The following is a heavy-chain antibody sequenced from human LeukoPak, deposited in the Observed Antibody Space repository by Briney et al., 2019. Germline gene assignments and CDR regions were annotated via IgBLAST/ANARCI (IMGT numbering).Heavy chain of an antibody. Sequence: PGGSLRPSCAASGFTVSSSYMSWVRQAPGKGLEWVSVIYSGGSTYYADSVKGRFTTSRDNSKNTLSLQVNSLRAEDTAVYYCARVMQLWLTDYYSYYMDVWGKGTTVTVSS. V-gene: IGHV3-53*01. CDR2: IYSGGST. CDR1: GFTVSSSY. J-gene: IGHJ6*03. D-gene: IGHD5-18*01. CDR3: ARVMQLWLTDYYSYYMDV.